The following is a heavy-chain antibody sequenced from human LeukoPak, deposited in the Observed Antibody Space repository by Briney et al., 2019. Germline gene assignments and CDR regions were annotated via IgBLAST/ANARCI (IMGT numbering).Heavy chain of an antibody. CDR1: GYTFTSYG. CDR2: ISAYNGNT. CDR3: ARAGEDDAFDI. V-gene: IGHV1-18*01. D-gene: IGHD3-10*01. Sequence: GASVNVSCKASGYTFTSYGISWVRQAHGQGLEWMGWISAYNGNTHYAQKLQGRVTMTTDTTTRTAYMELRSLRSDDTAVYYCARAGEDDAFDIWGQGTMVTVSS. J-gene: IGHJ3*02.